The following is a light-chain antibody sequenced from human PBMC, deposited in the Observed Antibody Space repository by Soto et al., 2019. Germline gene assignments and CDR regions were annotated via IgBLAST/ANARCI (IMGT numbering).Light chain of an antibody. CDR2: DVS. V-gene: IGKV1-5*01. CDR3: QQYKSSSYS. J-gene: IGKJ2*01. Sequence: DLQMTQSPSNLSASVGDRVTITCRASESINNWLAWYQQKPGKAPKFLIYDVSNLESGVPSRFSGSGSGTDFTLTISSLQPDDFATYYCQQYKSSSYSFGQGTKVDIK. CDR1: ESINNW.